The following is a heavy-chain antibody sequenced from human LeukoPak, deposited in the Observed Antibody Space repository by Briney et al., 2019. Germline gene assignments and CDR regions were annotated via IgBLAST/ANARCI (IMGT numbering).Heavy chain of an antibody. J-gene: IGHJ4*02. V-gene: IGHV3-11*04. CDR3: VRGMGGGVSNFDY. D-gene: IGHD3-16*01. Sequence: GGSLRLSCAASGFTVSEYYMTWIRQAPGKGLDWVSYISFSGSTIYYADSVKGRFIISRDTAKNSLYLQMNSLRAEDTAVYYCVRGMGGGVSNFDYWGQGTLVTVSS. CDR1: GFTVSEYY. CDR2: ISFSGSTI.